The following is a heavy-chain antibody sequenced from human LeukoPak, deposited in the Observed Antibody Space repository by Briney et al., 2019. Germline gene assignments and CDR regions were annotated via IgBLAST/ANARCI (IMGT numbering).Heavy chain of an antibody. J-gene: IGHJ2*01. CDR1: GFTFSSYS. D-gene: IGHD6-13*01. Sequence: GSLRLSCAASGFTFSSYSMNWVRQAPGKGLEWVSYISSSSSTIYYADSVKGRFTISRDNAKNSLYLQMNSLRAEDTAVYYCARSIAAAGTKFWYFDLWGRGTLVTVSS. CDR2: ISSSSSTI. CDR3: ARSIAAAGTKFWYFDL. V-gene: IGHV3-48*01.